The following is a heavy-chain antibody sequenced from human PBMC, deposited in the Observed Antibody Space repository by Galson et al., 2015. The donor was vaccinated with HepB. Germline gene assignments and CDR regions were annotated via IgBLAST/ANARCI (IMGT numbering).Heavy chain of an antibody. CDR3: ARDRLGYCSGGRCYSFDY. D-gene: IGHD2-15*01. J-gene: IGHJ4*02. V-gene: IGHV3-11*05. CDR1: GFTFSDYY. Sequence: SLRLSCAASGFTFSDYYMSWIRQAPGKGLEWVSYISSSSSYTNYADSVTGRFTISRDNAKNSLYLQMNSLRAEDTAVYYCARDRLGYCSGGRCYSFDYWGQGTLVTVSS. CDR2: ISSSSSYT.